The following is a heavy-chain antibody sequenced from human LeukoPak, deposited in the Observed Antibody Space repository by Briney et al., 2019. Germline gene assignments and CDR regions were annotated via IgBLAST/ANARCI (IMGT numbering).Heavy chain of an antibody. CDR1: GFTFSSYA. V-gene: IGHV3-30-3*01. J-gene: IGHJ4*02. Sequence: GGSLRLSCAASGFTFSSYAMHWVRQAPGKGLEWVAVISYDGSNKYYADSVKGRFTISRDNSKNTLYLQMNSLRAEDTAVYYCARDLTYQPLYYFDYWGQGTLVTVSS. CDR2: ISYDGSNK. D-gene: IGHD2/OR15-2a*01. CDR3: ARDLTYQPLYYFDY.